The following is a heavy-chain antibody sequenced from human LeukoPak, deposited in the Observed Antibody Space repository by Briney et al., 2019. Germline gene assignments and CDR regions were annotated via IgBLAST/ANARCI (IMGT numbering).Heavy chain of an antibody. J-gene: IGHJ4*02. CDR1: GGSLGHY. CDR2: INDSGST. CDR3: AREGRDGSRYYFDS. Sequence: SETLSLTCAVYGGSLGHYWHWIRQSPGKGLEWIGEINDSGSTNYNPSLKSRVTMSVDTSKNQFSLKVRSVTAADTAVYYCAREGRDGSRYYFDSWGRGTPVTVSS. D-gene: IGHD3-10*01. V-gene: IGHV4-34*01.